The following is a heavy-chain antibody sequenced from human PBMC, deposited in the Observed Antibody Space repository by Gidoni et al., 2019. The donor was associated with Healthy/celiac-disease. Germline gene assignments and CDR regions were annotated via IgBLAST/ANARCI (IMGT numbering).Heavy chain of an antibody. D-gene: IGHD6-13*01. CDR2: IWYDGSNK. Sequence: QVQLVESGGGVVQPGRSLRLSCAAPGFTFSSYGMHWVRQAPGKGLEWVAVIWYDGSNKYYADSVKGRFTISRDNSKNTLYLQMNSLRAEDTAVYYCARSARLGVWQQLVQDYWGQGTLVTVSS. J-gene: IGHJ4*02. V-gene: IGHV3-33*01. CDR1: GFTFSSYG. CDR3: ARSARLGVWQQLVQDY.